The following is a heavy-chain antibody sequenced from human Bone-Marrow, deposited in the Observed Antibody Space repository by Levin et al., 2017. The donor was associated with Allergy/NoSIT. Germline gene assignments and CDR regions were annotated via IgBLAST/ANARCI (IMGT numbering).Heavy chain of an antibody. CDR2: INPKSGNP. V-gene: IGHV7-4-1*02. J-gene: IGHJ5*02. CDR1: GYNFIFYT. D-gene: IGHD3-10*01. CDR3: TREVLLMSGGGTWFDP. Sequence: ASVKVSCKASGYNFIFYTLSWVRQTPGQGLEWMGSINPKSGNPTYAQGFTGRFVFSLDTSVTTTYLEISSLKADDTGVYYCTREVLLMSGGGTWFDPWGQGTLVIVSS.